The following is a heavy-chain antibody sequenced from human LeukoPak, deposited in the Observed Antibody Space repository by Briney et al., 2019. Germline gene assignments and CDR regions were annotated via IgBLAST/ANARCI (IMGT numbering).Heavy chain of an antibody. Sequence: VKPSETLSLTRTVSGCSISSSSYYWGWIRQPPGKGLEWIGSIYYSVSTYYNPSLKSRVTISVDTSKNQFSLKLSSVTAADTAVYYCARDRPRIQLWLPDYYYYGMDVWGQGTTVTVSS. CDR2: IYYSVST. V-gene: IGHV4-39*07. CDR1: GCSISSSSYY. J-gene: IGHJ6*02. CDR3: ARDRPRIQLWLPDYYYYGMDV. D-gene: IGHD5-18*01.